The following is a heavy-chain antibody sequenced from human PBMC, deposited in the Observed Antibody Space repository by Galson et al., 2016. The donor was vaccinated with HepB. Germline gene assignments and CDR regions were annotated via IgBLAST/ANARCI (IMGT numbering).Heavy chain of an antibody. CDR1: GFIFSNYA. Sequence: SLRLSCAASGFIFSNYAMSWVRQAPGKGLEWVSAISGSGGSTYYADSVKGRFTISRDNSKNTLNLQMNSLRAEDTAVYYCAKVATPNRNYENWFDSWGQGTLVTVSS. D-gene: IGHD4-11*01. V-gene: IGHV3-23*01. J-gene: IGHJ5*01. CDR2: ISGSGGST. CDR3: AKVATPNRNYENWFDS.